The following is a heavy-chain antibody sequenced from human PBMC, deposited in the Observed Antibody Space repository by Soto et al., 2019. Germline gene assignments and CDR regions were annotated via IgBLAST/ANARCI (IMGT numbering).Heavy chain of an antibody. CDR3: AAEYGCNSGYYYGMDV. CDR1: GGTFSSYA. D-gene: IGHD4-17*01. J-gene: IGHJ6*02. Sequence: QVQLVQSGAEVKKPGSSVKVSCKASGGTFSSYAISWVRQAPGQGLEWMGGIIPIFGTAHYAQKFQGRVTIKAEESTSTADMELRSLRSEDTVVYYCAAEYGCNSGYYYGMDVWGQGTTVTVSS. V-gene: IGHV1-69*01. CDR2: IIPIFGTA.